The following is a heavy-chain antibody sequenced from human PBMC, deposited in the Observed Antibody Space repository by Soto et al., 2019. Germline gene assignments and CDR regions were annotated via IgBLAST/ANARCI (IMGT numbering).Heavy chain of an antibody. CDR1: GFTFGDYA. D-gene: IGHD2-21*02. CDR2: IRSKAYGGTT. V-gene: IGHV3-49*03. CDR3: TRDGVLGDHVLLTAFDI. Sequence: GGSLRLSCTASGFTFGDYAMSWFRQAPGKGLEWVGFIRSKAYGGTTEYAASVKGRFTISRDDSKSIAYLQMNSLKTEDTAVYYCTRDGVLGDHVLLTAFDIWGQGTMVTVS. J-gene: IGHJ3*02.